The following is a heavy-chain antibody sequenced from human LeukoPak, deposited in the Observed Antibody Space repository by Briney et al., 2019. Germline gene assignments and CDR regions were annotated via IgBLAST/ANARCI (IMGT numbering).Heavy chain of an antibody. J-gene: IGHJ3*02. CDR1: GFTFSTYD. CDR2: IGSAGDT. V-gene: IGHV3-13*01. D-gene: IGHD1-26*01. CDR3: ARGSYCRGGVLAPVGAFDI. Sequence: GGSLRLSCAASGFTFSTYDMHWVRQVPGKGLEWVSGIGSAGDTYYADSIKGRLTFSRKNTKKSLFHQMNGRRVAGQAGYYCARGSYCRGGVLAPVGAFDIWGQGTVVTVSS.